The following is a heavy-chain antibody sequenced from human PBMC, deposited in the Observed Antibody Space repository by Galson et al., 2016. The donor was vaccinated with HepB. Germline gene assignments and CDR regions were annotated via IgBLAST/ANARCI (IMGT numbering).Heavy chain of an antibody. CDR3: ARQAYYDSSGYYYPLGY. CDR2: IYISGST. J-gene: IGHJ4*02. D-gene: IGHD3-22*01. V-gene: IGHV3-53*01. CDR1: GFTFSSSE. Sequence: SLRLSCAASGFTFSSSEMNWLRQAPGKGLEWVSIIYISGSTYYADSVKGRFTISRDNSKNTLYLQMNSLRAEDTAVYYCARQAYYDSSGYYYPLGYWGQGTLVTVSS.